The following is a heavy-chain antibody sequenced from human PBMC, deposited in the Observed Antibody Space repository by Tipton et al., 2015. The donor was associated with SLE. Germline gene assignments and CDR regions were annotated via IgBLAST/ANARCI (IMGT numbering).Heavy chain of an antibody. D-gene: IGHD1-1*01. Sequence: SLRLSCAASGFTFSDYYMSWIRQAPGKGLEWVSYISSSSSYTNYADSVKGRFTISRDNAKNSQYLQMNSLRAEDTAVYYCASGQTGTHAFDIWGQGTMVTVSS. V-gene: IGHV3-11*06. CDR1: GFTFSDYY. CDR3: ASGQTGTHAFDI. CDR2: ISSSSSYT. J-gene: IGHJ3*02.